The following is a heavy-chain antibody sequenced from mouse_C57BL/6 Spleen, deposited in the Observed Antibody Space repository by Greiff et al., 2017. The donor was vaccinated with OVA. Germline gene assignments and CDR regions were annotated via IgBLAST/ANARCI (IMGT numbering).Heavy chain of an antibody. CDR1: GFSFTSYG. J-gene: IGHJ4*01. Sequence: VQRVESGPGLVAPSQCLSITCTVSGFSFTSYGVCWVRQPPGKGLEWLGVIWGDGSTNYHTALISRLSISTDNSKSQVFLKLNSLQTDDTATYYCANYAMDDWGQGTSVTVSS. V-gene: IGHV2-3*01. CDR2: IWGDGST. CDR3: ANYAMDD.